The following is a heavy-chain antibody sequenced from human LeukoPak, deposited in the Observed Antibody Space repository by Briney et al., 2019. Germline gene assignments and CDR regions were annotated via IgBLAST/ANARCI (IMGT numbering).Heavy chain of an antibody. Sequence: ASVKVSCKASGGTFSSYAISWVRQAPGQGLEWMGIINPSGGSTSYAQKFQGRVTMTRDTSTSTVYMELSSLRSEDTAVYYCARAPDTAMPSSLYSYGMDVWGQGTTVTVSS. D-gene: IGHD5-18*01. CDR2: INPSGGST. V-gene: IGHV1-46*01. CDR1: GGTFSSYA. J-gene: IGHJ6*02. CDR3: ARAPDTAMPSSLYSYGMDV.